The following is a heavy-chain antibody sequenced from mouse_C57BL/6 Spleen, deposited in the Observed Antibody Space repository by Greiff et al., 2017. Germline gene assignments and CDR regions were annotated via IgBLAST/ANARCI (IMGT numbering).Heavy chain of an antibody. V-gene: IGHV1-18*01. D-gene: IGHD2-2*01. CDR3: ARSLVTTRGYYYAMDY. J-gene: IGHJ4*01. CDR2: INPNNGGT. CDR1: GYTFTDYN. Sequence: VQLQQSGPELVKPGASVKIPCKASGYTFTDYNMDWVKQSHGKSLEWIGDINPNNGGTIYNQKFKGKATLTVDKSSSTAYMELRSLTSEDTAVYYCARSLVTTRGYYYAMDYWGQGTSVTVSS.